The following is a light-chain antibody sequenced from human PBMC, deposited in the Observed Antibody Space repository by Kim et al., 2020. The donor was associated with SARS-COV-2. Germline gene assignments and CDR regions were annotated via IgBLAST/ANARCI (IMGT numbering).Light chain of an antibody. CDR2: GTS. CDR3: QQFGSSRTFT. J-gene: IGKJ2*01. V-gene: IGKV3-20*01. Sequence: PGERVTLSCRASQSVSSNDFAWYQQKPGQAPRLLIYGTSSRATGIPDRFSGSGSGTDFTLTISRLEPEDFAVYYCQQFGSSRTFTFGQGTKLEI. CDR1: QSVSSND.